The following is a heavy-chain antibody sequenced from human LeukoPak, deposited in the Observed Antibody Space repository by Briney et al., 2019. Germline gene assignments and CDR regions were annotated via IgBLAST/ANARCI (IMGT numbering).Heavy chain of an antibody. CDR2: INSDGSST. D-gene: IGHD1-26*01. Sequence: GGSPRLSCAASGFTFSSYWMHWVRQAPGKGLVWVSRINSDGSSTSYADSVKGRFTISRDNAKNTLYLQMNSLRAEDTAVYYCARYRFVVGATDSFDMWGQGTTVTVSS. J-gene: IGHJ3*02. V-gene: IGHV3-74*01. CDR3: ARYRFVVGATDSFDM. CDR1: GFTFSSYW.